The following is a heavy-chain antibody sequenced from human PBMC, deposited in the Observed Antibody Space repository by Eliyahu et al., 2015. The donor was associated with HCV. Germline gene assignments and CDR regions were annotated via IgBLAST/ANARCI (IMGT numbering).Heavy chain of an antibody. CDR2: IYYSGST. V-gene: IGHV4-39*01. D-gene: IGHD3-3*01. J-gene: IGHJ5*02. CDR3: ARHNGPPLRVVTTWWFDP. Sequence: QLQLQESGPGLVKPSETLSLTCTVSGGSISSSSYYWGWIRQPPGKGLEWIGSIYYSGSTSYNPSLKSRVTISVDTSKNQFSLKLSSVTAADTAVYYCARHNGPPLRVVTTWWFDPWGQGTLVTVSS. CDR1: GGSISSSSYY.